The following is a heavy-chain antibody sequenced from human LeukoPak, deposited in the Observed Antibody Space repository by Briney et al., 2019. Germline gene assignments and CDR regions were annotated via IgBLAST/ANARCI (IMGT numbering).Heavy chain of an antibody. D-gene: IGHD4-23*01. CDR3: ARGDYGGPY. CDR2: IYYSGST. V-gene: IGHV4-59*01. Sequence: SETLSLTCTVSGGSISSYYWSWIRQPPGKGLEWIGYIYYSGSTNYNPSLKSRVTISVDTSKNQFSLKLSSVTAADTAVYYCARGDYGGPYWGQGTLVTVSS. J-gene: IGHJ4*02. CDR1: GGSISSYY.